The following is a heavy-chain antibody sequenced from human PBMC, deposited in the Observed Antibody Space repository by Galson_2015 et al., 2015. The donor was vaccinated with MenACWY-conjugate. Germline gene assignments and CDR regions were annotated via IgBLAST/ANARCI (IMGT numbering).Heavy chain of an antibody. Sequence: SVKVSCKVSGYFLSKISMHWVRQAPGKGPEWMGGFDPKDGETIYAQNFQGRVTMTEDISTDIAYMELSSLRPEDTAVYYCASFSKFYFDTTVGYYFEYWGQGTLVTVAS. V-gene: IGHV1-24*01. CDR2: FDPKDGET. J-gene: IGHJ4*02. CDR3: ASFSKFYFDTTVGYYFEY. CDR1: GYFLSKIS. D-gene: IGHD3-22*01.